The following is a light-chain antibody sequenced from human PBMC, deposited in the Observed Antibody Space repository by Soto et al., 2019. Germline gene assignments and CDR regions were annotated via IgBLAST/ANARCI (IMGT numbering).Light chain of an antibody. CDR2: GAS. Sequence: EIVMTQSPATLSVSPAGRAALSCRASQSISDTLAWYQQTPGQAPRLIIYGASTRAPGFTARFSGSGSGTDVTLTISSLQSEDLAVYYCQQYNNWPWTFGQGTRLEIK. CDR1: QSISDT. V-gene: IGKV3-15*01. CDR3: QQYNNWPWT. J-gene: IGKJ5*01.